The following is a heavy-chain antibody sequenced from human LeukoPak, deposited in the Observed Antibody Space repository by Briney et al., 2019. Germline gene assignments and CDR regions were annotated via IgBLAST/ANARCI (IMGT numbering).Heavy chain of an antibody. CDR1: GFTFSSYA. V-gene: IGHV3-23*01. J-gene: IGHJ4*02. CDR2: ISDSGGST. Sequence: GGSLRLSCAASGFTFSSYAMSWVRQAPGKGLEWVSGISDSGGSTYYADSVKGRFTISRDNSKNTLYLQMNSLRAEDTAVYYCARRHQLLYRYWGQGTLVTVSS. D-gene: IGHD2-2*02. CDR3: ARRHQLLYRY.